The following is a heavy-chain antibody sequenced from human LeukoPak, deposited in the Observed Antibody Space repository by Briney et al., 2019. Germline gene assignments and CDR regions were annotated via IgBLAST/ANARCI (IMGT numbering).Heavy chain of an antibody. J-gene: IGHJ6*03. D-gene: IGHD3-9*01. CDR1: GGSFSGYY. V-gene: IGHV4-34*01. CDR2: INHSGST. Sequence: PSETLSLTCAVYGGSFSGYYWSWIRQPPGKGLEWIGEINHSGSTNYNPSLKSRVTISVDTSKNQFSLKLSSVTAADTAVYYCARGLHYDILTGYWYYYYYYMDVWGKGTTVTVSS. CDR3: ARGLHYDILTGYWYYYYYYMDV.